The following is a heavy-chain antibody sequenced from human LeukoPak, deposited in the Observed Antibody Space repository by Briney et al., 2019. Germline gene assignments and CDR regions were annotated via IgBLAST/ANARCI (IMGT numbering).Heavy chain of an antibody. D-gene: IGHD2-21*01. J-gene: IGHJ4*02. Sequence: GGSLRLSCAASGFTFSSNAMSWVRRAPGKGLEWVSGIRGSGGSTDYADSVKGRFTISRDNAKNSLYLQMNSLRAEDTAVYYCAREGSTISEFDYWGQGTLVTVSS. CDR1: GFTFSSNA. CDR3: AREGSTISEFDY. V-gene: IGHV3-23*01. CDR2: IRGSGGST.